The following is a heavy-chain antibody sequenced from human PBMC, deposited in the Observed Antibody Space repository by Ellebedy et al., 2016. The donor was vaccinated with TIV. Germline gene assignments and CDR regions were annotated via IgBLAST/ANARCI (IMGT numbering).Heavy chain of an antibody. CDR2: IYYPGST. Sequence: SETLSLTCTVSGGSMSSYYWSWIRQPPGKGLERIGYIYYPGSTNYNPSLKCRVTISVDTPKNHFSLRLSSVTAADTAVYYCARAAYDRTSFLFDNWGQGTLVTVSS. CDR1: GGSMSSYY. CDR3: ARAAYDRTSFLFDN. V-gene: IGHV4-59*01. D-gene: IGHD3-22*01. J-gene: IGHJ4*02.